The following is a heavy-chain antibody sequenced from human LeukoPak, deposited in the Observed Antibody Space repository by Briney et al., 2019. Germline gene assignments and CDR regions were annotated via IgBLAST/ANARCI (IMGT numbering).Heavy chain of an antibody. Sequence: SETLSLTCAVSGGSISSSNWWTWVRQPPGKGLEWIGEIHHSGSTNYNMSLKSRVIISVDKSENHFSLNLKSVTAADTAVYYCARGTTVLFDYWGQGTLVTVSS. J-gene: IGHJ4*02. CDR1: GGSISSSNW. CDR2: IHHSGST. CDR3: ARGTTVLFDY. V-gene: IGHV4-4*02. D-gene: IGHD4-17*01.